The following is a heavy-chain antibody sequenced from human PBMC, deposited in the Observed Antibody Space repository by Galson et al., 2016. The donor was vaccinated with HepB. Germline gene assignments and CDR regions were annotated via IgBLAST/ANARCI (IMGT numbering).Heavy chain of an antibody. CDR3: AKDHGGYSGFYY. D-gene: IGHD4-23*01. Sequence: LRLSCAASGFTFGTYTMHWIRQAPGEGLQWVSLITGDRANAYYADSVKGRFTISRDNRKNSLYLQMNSLRTEDTALYYCAKDHGGYSGFYYWGHGTLVTVSS. V-gene: IGHV3-43*01. CDR1: GFTFGTYT. CDR2: ITGDRANA. J-gene: IGHJ4*01.